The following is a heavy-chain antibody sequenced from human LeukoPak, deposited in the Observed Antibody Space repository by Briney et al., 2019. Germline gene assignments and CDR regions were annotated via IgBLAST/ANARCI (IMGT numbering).Heavy chain of an antibody. CDR1: GYTFTGYY. V-gene: IGHV1-2*02. Sequence: ASVKVSCKASGYTFTGYYMHWVRQAPGQGLEWMGWINPNSGGTNYAQKFQGRVTMTRDTSISTAYMELSRLRSEDTAVYYCARDYYDSSGYYSLDYWGQGTLVTVSS. CDR2: INPNSGGT. D-gene: IGHD3-22*01. J-gene: IGHJ4*02. CDR3: ARDYYDSSGYYSLDY.